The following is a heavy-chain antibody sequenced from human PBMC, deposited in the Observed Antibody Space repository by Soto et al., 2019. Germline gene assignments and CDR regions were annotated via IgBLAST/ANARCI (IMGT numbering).Heavy chain of an antibody. V-gene: IGHV3-21*01. CDR1: GFTFSSYS. D-gene: IGHD3-10*01. CDR2: ISSSSYI. Sequence: GGSLRLSCAASGFTFSSYSMNWVRQAPGKGLEWVSSISSSSYIYYADSVKGRFTISRDNAKNSLYLQMNSLRAEDTAVYYCARDLGSGSYPIDYWGQGTLVTVSS. CDR3: ARDLGSGSYPIDY. J-gene: IGHJ4*02.